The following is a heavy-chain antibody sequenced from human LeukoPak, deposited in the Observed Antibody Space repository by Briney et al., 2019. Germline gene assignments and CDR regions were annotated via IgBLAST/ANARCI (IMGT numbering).Heavy chain of an antibody. CDR2: IYSGGST. CDR1: GCTVSSNY. V-gene: IGHV3-66*01. CDR3: ASGYGLFDY. D-gene: IGHD5-18*01. Sequence: TGGSLRLSCAASGCTVSSNYMSWVRQAPRKGLEWVSVIYSGGSTYYADSVKGRFTISRDNSKNTLYLQVNSLRAEDTAVYYCASGYGLFDYWGQGTLVTVSS. J-gene: IGHJ4*02.